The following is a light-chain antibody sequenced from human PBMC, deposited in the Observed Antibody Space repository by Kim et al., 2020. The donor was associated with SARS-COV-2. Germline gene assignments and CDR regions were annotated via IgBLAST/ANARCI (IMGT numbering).Light chain of an antibody. CDR2: GAS. J-gene: IGKJ4*01. CDR1: QSVSTN. V-gene: IGKV3-15*01. CDR3: QEYNNRPRLT. Sequence: EIVMTQSPATLSVPPGERGTLSCRASQSVSTNLAWYQQKPGQAPRLLIYGASTRTAGIPARFSGSGSGTEFTLTISSLQSEDFAVYYCQEYNNRPRLTFGGGTKVDIK.